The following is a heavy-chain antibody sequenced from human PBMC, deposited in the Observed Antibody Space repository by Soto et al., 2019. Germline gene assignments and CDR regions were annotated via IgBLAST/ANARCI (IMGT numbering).Heavy chain of an antibody. CDR3: AKDRSLVRGPMTY. CDR1: VFTFSSYG. Sequence: VGSLRLSCASSVFTFSSYGMHCVRHSPGKGLEWVAVISYDGSNKYYADSVKGRFTISRDNSKNTLYLQMNSLRAEDTAVYYCAKDRSLVRGPMTYWGQGTLVTVSS. J-gene: IGHJ4*02. V-gene: IGHV3-30*18. CDR2: ISYDGSNK. D-gene: IGHD3-10*01.